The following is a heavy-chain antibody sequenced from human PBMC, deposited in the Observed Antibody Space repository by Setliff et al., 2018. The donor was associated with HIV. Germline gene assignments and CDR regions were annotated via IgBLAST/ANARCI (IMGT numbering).Heavy chain of an antibody. D-gene: IGHD3-10*01. CDR1: GGTISNYN. J-gene: IGHJ5*02. CDR2: IFASGST. V-gene: IGHV4-4*09. Sequence: LSLTCSVSGGTISNYNWNWIRQAPGKGLEWIGYIFASGSTKYNPSLQNRVTISIDTSKNQFSLKLTSVTAADTAVYYCARRIDNSGTFPDKNWFDTWGQGSLVTVSS. CDR3: ARRIDNSGTFPDKNWFDT.